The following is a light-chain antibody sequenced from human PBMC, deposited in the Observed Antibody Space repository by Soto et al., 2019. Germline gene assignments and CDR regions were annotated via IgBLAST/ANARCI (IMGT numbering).Light chain of an antibody. CDR3: QQYGSSPT. J-gene: IGKJ1*01. Sequence: IVLTPSPCTLSLSPGERATLSCRASQSVRTNYLAWYQQKPGQAPRLLIYGASSRATGIPDRFSGSGSGTDFTLTISRLEPEDFVVYYCQQYGSSPTFGQGTKVDI. CDR1: QSVRTNY. CDR2: GAS. V-gene: IGKV3-20*01.